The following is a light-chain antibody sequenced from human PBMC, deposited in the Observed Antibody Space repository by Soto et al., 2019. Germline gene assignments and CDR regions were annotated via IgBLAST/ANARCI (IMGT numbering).Light chain of an antibody. V-gene: IGKV3D-7*01. CDR2: GAS. J-gene: IGKJ5*01. CDR3: QQTYSTPFT. CDR1: QSVSSSY. Sequence: PEERVTLSCTASQSVSSSYLTWYQQKPGQAPRLLIYGASTRATGIPARFSGSGSGTDFTLTVSSLQPEDFATYYCQQTYSTPFTFGLGTRLEIK.